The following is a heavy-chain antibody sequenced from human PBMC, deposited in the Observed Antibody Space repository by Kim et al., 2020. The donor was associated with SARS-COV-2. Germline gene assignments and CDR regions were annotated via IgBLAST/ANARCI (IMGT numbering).Heavy chain of an antibody. V-gene: IGHV4-59*13. CDR2: IYYSGST. CDR3: ARGTTSPGKAFDI. Sequence: SETLSLTCTVSGGSISDYYWSWIRQPPGKGLEWIGYIYYSGSTHYNPSLKSRVTISVDTSKNQFSLKLSSVTAADTAVYYCARGTTSPGKAFDIWGQGTMVTVSS. CDR1: GGSISDYY. J-gene: IGHJ3*02. D-gene: IGHD4-17*01.